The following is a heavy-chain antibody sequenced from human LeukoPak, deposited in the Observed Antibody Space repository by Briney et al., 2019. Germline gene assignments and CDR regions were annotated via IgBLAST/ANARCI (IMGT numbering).Heavy chain of an antibody. Sequence: ASVKVSCKVSGYTLTELSVHWVRQAPGKGLEWMGTFDPEDGETIYARKFQGRVTMTEDTSTDTAYMELSSLRSDDTAVYYCARDTPRGQQLVREDYFDYWGQGTLVTVSS. V-gene: IGHV1-24*01. CDR1: GYTLTELS. CDR3: ARDTPRGQQLVREDYFDY. CDR2: FDPEDGET. D-gene: IGHD6-13*01. J-gene: IGHJ4*02.